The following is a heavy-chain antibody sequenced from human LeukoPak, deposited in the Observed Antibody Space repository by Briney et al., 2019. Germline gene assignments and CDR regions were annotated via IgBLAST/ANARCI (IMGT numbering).Heavy chain of an antibody. V-gene: IGHV1-8*01. CDR1: GYTFTSYD. Sequence: ASVKVSCKASGYTFTSYDINWVRQATGQGLEWMGLMNPNSGNTGYAQKFQGRVTMTRNTSISTAYMELSSLRSEDTAVYYCARGGNFLEWLLLGDYWGQGTLVTVSS. J-gene: IGHJ4*02. CDR3: ARGGNFLEWLLLGDY. CDR2: MNPNSGNT. D-gene: IGHD3-3*01.